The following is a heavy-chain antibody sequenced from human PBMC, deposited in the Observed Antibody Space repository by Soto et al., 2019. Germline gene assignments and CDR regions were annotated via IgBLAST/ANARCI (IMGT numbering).Heavy chain of an antibody. D-gene: IGHD1-1*01. J-gene: IGHJ3*02. V-gene: IGHV1-18*04. Sequence: ASVKVSCKTSGYTFTNYGISWVRQAPGQGLEWMGWISAHNGNTKCAQSLQGRVTMTTDTSTSTAHMELRSLRSDDTAVYYCATCLEQLVPCALDIWGQGTMVTVSS. CDR1: GYTFTNYG. CDR3: ATCLEQLVPCALDI. CDR2: ISAHNGNT.